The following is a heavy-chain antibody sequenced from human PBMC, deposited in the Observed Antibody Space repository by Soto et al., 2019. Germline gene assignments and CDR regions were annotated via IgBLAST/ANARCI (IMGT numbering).Heavy chain of an antibody. Sequence: SQTLSLTCAISGDSVPSNSAAWNWIRQSPSRGLEWLGRTYYRSKWYNDYAVSVKSRMTINPDTSKNQFSLQLNSVTPEDTALYYCVRNYYGSGSSYPYGMDVWGQGATVTVSS. V-gene: IGHV6-1*01. D-gene: IGHD3-10*01. J-gene: IGHJ6*02. CDR1: GDSVPSNSAA. CDR2: TYYRSKWYN. CDR3: VRNYYGSGSSYPYGMDV.